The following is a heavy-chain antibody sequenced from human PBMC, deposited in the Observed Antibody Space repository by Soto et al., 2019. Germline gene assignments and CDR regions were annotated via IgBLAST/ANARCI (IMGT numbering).Heavy chain of an antibody. D-gene: IGHD2-8*01. Sequence: ASVKVSCKASGYTFTSYYMHWVRQAPGQGLEWMGIINPSGGSTSYAQKFQGRVTMTRDTSTSTVYMELSSLRSEDTAVYYCARDSPLTNWTPKEYYFDYWGQGTLVTVSS. V-gene: IGHV1-46*01. CDR1: GYTFTSYY. CDR3: ARDSPLTNWTPKEYYFDY. CDR2: INPSGGST. J-gene: IGHJ4*02.